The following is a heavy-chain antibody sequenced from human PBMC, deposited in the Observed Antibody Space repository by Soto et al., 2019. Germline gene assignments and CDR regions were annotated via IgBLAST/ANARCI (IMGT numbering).Heavy chain of an antibody. D-gene: IGHD1-20*01. J-gene: IGHJ4*02. CDR2: TYWDNDN. CDR3: AHRRGGYNWDDGYFDY. V-gene: IGHV2-5*02. Sequence: QITLKESGPTLVKPTETLTLTCTFPGFSISTSGVGVGWIRQPPGKALEWLAFTYWDNDNRYNPSLRSRVTVAKDTSKNLVVLLMTNMDPVDTATYFCAHRRGGYNWDDGYFDYWGQGTLVTVSS. CDR1: GFSISTSGVG.